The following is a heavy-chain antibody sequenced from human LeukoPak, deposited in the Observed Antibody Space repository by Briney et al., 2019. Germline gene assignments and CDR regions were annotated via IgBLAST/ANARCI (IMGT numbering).Heavy chain of an antibody. V-gene: IGHV3-48*03. CDR2: ISSSGSIM. CDR1: GFTFSSYS. J-gene: IGHJ4*02. CDR3: SGQYSSPSVVDY. Sequence: GGSLRLSCVASGFTFSSYSMNWVRQAPGKGLEWVPYISSSGSIMYSADSVKGRFTISRDNAKNSLYLQINSLRAEDTAIYYCSGQYSSPSVVDYWGQGTLVTVSS. D-gene: IGHD6-6*01.